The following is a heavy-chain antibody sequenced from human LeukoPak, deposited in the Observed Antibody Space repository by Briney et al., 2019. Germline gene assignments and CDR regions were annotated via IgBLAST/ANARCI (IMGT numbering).Heavy chain of an antibody. CDR2: ISSSGGST. CDR1: GFTFSSYA. J-gene: IGHJ4*02. CDR3: AKAFPGIVVVITTWHFDY. D-gene: IGHD3-22*01. V-gene: IGHV3-23*01. Sequence: GGSLRLSCAASGFTFSSYAMSWARQAPGKGLEWVSAISSSGGSTYYADSVKGRFTISRDNSKNTLYLQMNSLRAEDTAVYYCAKAFPGIVVVITTWHFDYWGQGTLVTV.